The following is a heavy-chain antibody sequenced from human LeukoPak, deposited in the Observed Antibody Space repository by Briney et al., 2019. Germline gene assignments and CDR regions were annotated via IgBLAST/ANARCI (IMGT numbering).Heavy chain of an antibody. V-gene: IGHV4-59*01. D-gene: IGHD5-24*01. CDR3: ARHLMGTYDY. CDR2: IYYSGST. CDR1: GGSISSYY. J-gene: IGHJ4*02. Sequence: SETLSLTCTVSGGSISSYYWSWIRQPPGKGLEWIGYIYYSGSTNYNPSLKSRVTISVDTSKNQFSLKLSSVTAADTAVYYCARHLMGTYDYWGQGTLVTVSS.